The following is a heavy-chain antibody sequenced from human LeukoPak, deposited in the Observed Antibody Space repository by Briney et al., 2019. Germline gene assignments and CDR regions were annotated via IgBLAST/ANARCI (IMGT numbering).Heavy chain of an antibody. J-gene: IGHJ6*03. V-gene: IGHV3-33*06. D-gene: IGHD6-6*01. CDR1: GFTFSSYG. CDR2: IWYDGSNK. Sequence: GGSLRLSCAASGFTFSSYGMHWVRQAPGKGLEGVAVIWYDGSNKYYADSVKGRFTISRDNSKNTLYLQMNSLRAEVTAVYYCAKDSLSIAARPPPNYYYYYMDVWGKGTTVTVSS. CDR3: AKDSLSIAARPPPNYYYYYMDV.